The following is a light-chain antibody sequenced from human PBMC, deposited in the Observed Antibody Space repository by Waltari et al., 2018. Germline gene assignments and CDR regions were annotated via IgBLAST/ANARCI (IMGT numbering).Light chain of an antibody. CDR2: TND. Sequence: QSVLTQPPSASGAPGQWVTIPCSGSTSNIGTNSVYWYQHLPGMAPQLLIYTNDRRPSGVSDRFYGSKSGTSASLAIRGLRSEDEAHYYCAAWDDSLSGLVFGGGTKVTV. V-gene: IGLV1-47*01. CDR1: TSNIGTNS. J-gene: IGLJ2*01. CDR3: AAWDDSLSGLV.